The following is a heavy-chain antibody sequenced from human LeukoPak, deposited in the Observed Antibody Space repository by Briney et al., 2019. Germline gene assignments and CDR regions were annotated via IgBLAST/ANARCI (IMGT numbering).Heavy chain of an antibody. CDR3: ARDTSIFGVVISPPMAFDI. Sequence: SETLSLTCTVSGGSIGSSSFYWGWIRQPPGKGLEWIGTIYYNGSTYYNPSLKSRVSISVDTSKNQFSLKLSSVTAADTAVYYCARDTSIFGVVISPPMAFDIWGQGTMVTVSS. CDR2: IYYNGST. J-gene: IGHJ3*02. CDR1: GGSIGSSSFY. D-gene: IGHD3-3*01. V-gene: IGHV4-39*07.